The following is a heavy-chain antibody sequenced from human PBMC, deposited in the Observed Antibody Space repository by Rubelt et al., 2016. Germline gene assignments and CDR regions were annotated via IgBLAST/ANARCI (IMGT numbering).Heavy chain of an antibody. CDR2: VSGGGRNT. J-gene: IGHJ4*02. V-gene: IGHV3-23*01. Sequence: ESGGGLVQPGGSLRLSCAASGFTFSSYTMSWVRQAPGKGLEWVSAVSGGGRNTYHADSVKGRFTISRDNSKNTLYLQMNSLRAEDTAVYYCAKGRMAVAGTGRSLDYFNSWGQGTLVTVSS. CDR3: AKGRMAVAGTGRSLDYFNS. D-gene: IGHD6-19*01. CDR1: GFTFSSYT.